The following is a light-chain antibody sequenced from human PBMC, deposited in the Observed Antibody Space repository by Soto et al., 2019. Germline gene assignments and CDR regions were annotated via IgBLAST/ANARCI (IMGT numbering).Light chain of an antibody. CDR2: DAS. J-gene: IGKJ1*01. CDR1: QSISSW. Sequence: DIQMTQSPSTLTGSVRDGVTVXXRASQSISSWVAWYQQKPGQAPKXLIYDASSLERGVPSRFSGSGAGTEFTLTISSLQPDDFATYYCQQYHRYAWAFGQGTKVDIK. CDR3: QQYHRYAWA. V-gene: IGKV1-5*01.